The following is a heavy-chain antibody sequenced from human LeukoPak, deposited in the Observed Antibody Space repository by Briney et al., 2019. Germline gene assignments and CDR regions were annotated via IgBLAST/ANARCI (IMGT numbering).Heavy chain of an antibody. J-gene: IGHJ4*02. CDR3: AKTEGRGTTVAQRPNDY. V-gene: IGHV3-23*01. CDR2: SGSGGTT. D-gene: IGHD4-23*01. CDR1: GFTFSSYA. Sequence: GGSLRLSCAASGFTFSSYAMTWVRQAPGKGLEWVSVSGSGGTTYYADSVKGRFTISRDNSKNTLYLQMNSLRAEDTAVYYCAKTEGRGTTVAQRPNDYWGQGTLVTVSS.